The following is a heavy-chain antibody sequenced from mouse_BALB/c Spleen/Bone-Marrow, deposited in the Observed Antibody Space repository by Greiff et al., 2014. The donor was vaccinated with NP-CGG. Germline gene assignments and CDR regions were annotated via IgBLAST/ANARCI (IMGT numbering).Heavy chain of an antibody. J-gene: IGHJ3*01. CDR2: IDPDNGDK. Sequence: EVQLQQSGAELVRPGALVKLSCKASGFNIKDYYIHWVKQRPKQGLEWIGLIDPDNGDKIYDPKFQGKASITADTSSNTAYLQLSSLTSEDAAVYYCVPYGNILAWFAYWGHGTLVTVSA. CDR1: GFNIKDYY. V-gene: IGHV14-1*02. D-gene: IGHD2-1*01. CDR3: VPYGNILAWFAY.